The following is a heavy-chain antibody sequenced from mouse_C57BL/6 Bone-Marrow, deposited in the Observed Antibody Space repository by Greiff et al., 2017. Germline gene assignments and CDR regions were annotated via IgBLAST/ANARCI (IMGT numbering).Heavy chain of an antibody. CDR2: IYPRSGNT. CDR1: GYTFTSYG. Sequence: QVQLQQSGAELARPGASVKLSCKASGYTFTSYGISWVKQRTGQGLEWIGEIYPRSGNTYYNEKFKGKATLTADKSSSTAYMELRSLTSEGSAVYFCERFPLYYGYDEGFAYWGQGTLVTVSA. D-gene: IGHD2-2*01. CDR3: ERFPLYYGYDEGFAY. V-gene: IGHV1-81*01. J-gene: IGHJ3*01.